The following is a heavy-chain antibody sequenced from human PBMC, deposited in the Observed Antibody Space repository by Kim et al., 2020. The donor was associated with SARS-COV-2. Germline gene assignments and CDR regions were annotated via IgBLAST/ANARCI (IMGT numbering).Heavy chain of an antibody. CDR1: GFTFSSYW. CDR2: IKQDGSEK. V-gene: IGHV3-7*01. Sequence: GGSLRLSCAASGFTFSSYWMSWVRQAPGKGLEWVANIKQDGSEKYYVDSVKGRFTISRDNAKNSLYLQMNSLRAEDTAVYYCARAADDIFGDFDYWGQGTLVTVSS. J-gene: IGHJ4*02. D-gene: IGHD3-9*01. CDR3: ARAADDIFGDFDY.